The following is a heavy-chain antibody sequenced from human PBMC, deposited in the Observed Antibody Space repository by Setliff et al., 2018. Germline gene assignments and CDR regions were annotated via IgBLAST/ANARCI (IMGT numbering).Heavy chain of an antibody. D-gene: IGHD3-10*01. V-gene: IGHV3-33*01. CDR2: IWYDGSNK. CDR1: GFTFNNFA. CDR3: ARDHVYGSQYYYYYYGMDV. Sequence: GGSLRLSCAASGFTFNNFAMHWVRQAPGKGLEWVAVIWYDGSNKYYADSVKGRFTISRDNAKNSLYLQMNSLRAEDTAVYYCARDHVYGSQYYYYYYGMDVWGQGTTVTVS. J-gene: IGHJ6*02.